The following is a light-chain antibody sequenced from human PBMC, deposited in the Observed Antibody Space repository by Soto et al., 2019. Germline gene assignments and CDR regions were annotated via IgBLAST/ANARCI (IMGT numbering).Light chain of an antibody. Sequence: EGVLTQSPGTLSLSPGEGVTLSCRASQSVTRNYLAWYQQKPGQAPRLLIYGASNRATGIPDRFSGSGSGKEFILTISRLEPEDFAVYYCQQYGNSGYTFGQGTKLEIK. CDR1: QSVTRNY. CDR2: GAS. CDR3: QQYGNSGYT. J-gene: IGKJ2*01. V-gene: IGKV3-20*01.